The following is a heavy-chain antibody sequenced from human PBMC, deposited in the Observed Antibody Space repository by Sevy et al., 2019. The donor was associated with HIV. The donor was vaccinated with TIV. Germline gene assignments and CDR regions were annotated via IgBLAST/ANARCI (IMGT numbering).Heavy chain of an antibody. V-gene: IGHV4-59*01. CDR1: GGSITRYY. CDR2: VYYTGKT. Sequence: SETLSLTCNVSGGSITRYYWNWIRQTPGKGLEWIAFVYYTGKTNYNPSLKSRATVSLDTSKCQFSLKLSSVTAADTAVYYCARGGAGRQFDYYYYMDVWGKGTTVTVSS. CDR3: ARGGAGRQFDYYYYMDV. D-gene: IGHD6-6*01. J-gene: IGHJ6*03.